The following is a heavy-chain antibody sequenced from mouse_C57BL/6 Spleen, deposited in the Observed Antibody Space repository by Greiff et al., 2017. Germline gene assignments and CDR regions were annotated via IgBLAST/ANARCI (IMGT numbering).Heavy chain of an antibody. J-gene: IGHJ4*01. Sequence: EVQVVESGGGLVKPGGSLKLSCAASGFTFSDYGMHWVRQAPEKGLEWVAYISSGSSTIYYADTVKGRFTITRDNAKNTLFLQMTRLRSEDTAMYYCATYDYEDYWGQGTSVTVSS. CDR1: GFTFSDYG. V-gene: IGHV5-17*01. CDR2: ISSGSSTI. CDR3: ATYDYEDY. D-gene: IGHD2-4*01.